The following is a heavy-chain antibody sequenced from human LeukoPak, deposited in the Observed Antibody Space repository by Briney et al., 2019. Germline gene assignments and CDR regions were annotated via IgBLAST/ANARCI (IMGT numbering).Heavy chain of an antibody. D-gene: IGHD6-19*01. V-gene: IGHV3-43*02. CDR3: ARESESSGWYYF. J-gene: IGHJ4*02. CDR2: ISGDGGST. Sequence: PGGSLTLSCAAPGFIFHDYDIRWVRQPPGKGLEWVSLISGDGGSTFYAYSVKGRFTISRDNSKNSLYLQMSSLRIEDTALYYCARESESSGWYYFWGQGTLVTVSS. CDR1: GFIFHDYD.